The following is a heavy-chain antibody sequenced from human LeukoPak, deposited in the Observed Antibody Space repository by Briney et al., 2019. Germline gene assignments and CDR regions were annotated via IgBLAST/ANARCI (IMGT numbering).Heavy chain of an antibody. CDR1: GFTFTTYW. D-gene: IGHD4/OR15-4a*01. V-gene: IGHV3-74*01. CDR3: VREMYRIYGGHDY. Sequence: GGSLSLSCAASGFTFTTYWMHWVRQAPGKGLVPVCRINGDGSSTAYADSVKGRSTISRDNARNTVYLHMNSLRAEDTAVYYCVREMYRIYGGHDYWGQGTLVTVSS. J-gene: IGHJ4*02. CDR2: INGDGSST.